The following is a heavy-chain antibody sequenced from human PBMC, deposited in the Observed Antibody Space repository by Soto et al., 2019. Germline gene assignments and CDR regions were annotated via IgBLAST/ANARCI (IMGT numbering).Heavy chain of an antibody. Sequence: QVQLQESGPGLVKPSQTLSLTCTVSGGSISSGGYYWSWIRQHPGKGLEWIGNIYYSGSTYYNPSLKSRVSRTEDTSKNPFSLKLRSVTAAETGVYYCARDGYCSGGSCYSAPWVNWFDPWGQGTLVTVSS. CDR1: GGSISSGGYY. D-gene: IGHD2-15*01. V-gene: IGHV4-31*03. CDR2: IYYSGST. CDR3: ARDGYCSGGSCYSAPWVNWFDP. J-gene: IGHJ5*02.